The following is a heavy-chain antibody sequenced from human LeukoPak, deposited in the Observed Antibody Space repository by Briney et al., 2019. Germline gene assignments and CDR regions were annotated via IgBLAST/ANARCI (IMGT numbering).Heavy chain of an antibody. CDR1: GFTFSSYA. CDR2: ISYDGSNK. Sequence: GGSLRLSCAASGFTFSSYAMHWVRQAPGKGLEWVAVISYDGSNKYYADSVKGRFTISRDNSKNTLYLQMNSLRAEDTAVYYCARVWELLNGMDVWGQGTTVNVSS. CDR3: ARVWELLNGMDV. V-gene: IGHV3-30*04. D-gene: IGHD1-26*01. J-gene: IGHJ6*02.